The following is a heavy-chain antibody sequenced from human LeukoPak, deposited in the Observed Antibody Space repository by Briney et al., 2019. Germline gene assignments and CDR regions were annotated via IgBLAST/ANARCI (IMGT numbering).Heavy chain of an antibody. Sequence: PSETLSLTCTVSGGPIRNSSYYWGWIRQPPGKGLEWIGSIYYSGSTYYNPSLKSRVTISVDTSKNQFSLKLSSVTAADTAVYYCARHDSSGQGAFDIWGQGTMVTVSS. J-gene: IGHJ3*02. D-gene: IGHD3-22*01. CDR1: GGPIRNSSYY. V-gene: IGHV4-39*01. CDR3: ARHDSSGQGAFDI. CDR2: IYYSGST.